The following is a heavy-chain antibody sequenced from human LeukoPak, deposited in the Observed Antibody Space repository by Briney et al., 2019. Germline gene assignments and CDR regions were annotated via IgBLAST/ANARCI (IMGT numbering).Heavy chain of an antibody. D-gene: IGHD4-23*01. Sequence: GGSLRLSCAASGFTFSSYSMNWVCQAPGKGLEWVSSISSSSSYIYYADSVKGRFTISRDNAKNSLYLQMNSLRAEDTAVYYCARDPSGGNEGYWGQGTLVTVSS. J-gene: IGHJ4*02. CDR3: ARDPSGGNEGY. CDR1: GFTFSSYS. CDR2: ISSSSSYI. V-gene: IGHV3-21*01.